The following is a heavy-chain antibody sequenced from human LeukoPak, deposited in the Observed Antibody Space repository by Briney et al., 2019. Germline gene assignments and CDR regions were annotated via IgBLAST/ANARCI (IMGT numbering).Heavy chain of an antibody. Sequence: RSSETLSLTCTVSGGSISSGSYYWSWIRQPAGKGLEWIGRIYTSGSTNYNPSLKSRVTMSVDTSKNQFSLKLSSVTAADTAVYYCARESGPDYYGSGSYYNGNVYWGQGTPVTVSS. J-gene: IGHJ4*02. V-gene: IGHV4-61*02. D-gene: IGHD3-10*01. CDR3: ARESGPDYYGSGSYYNGNVY. CDR2: IYTSGST. CDR1: GGSISSGSYY.